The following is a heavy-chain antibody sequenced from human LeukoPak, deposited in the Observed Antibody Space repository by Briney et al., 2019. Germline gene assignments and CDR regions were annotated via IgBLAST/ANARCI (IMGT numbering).Heavy chain of an antibody. CDR1: GYTFTGYY. CDR3: ARSVGATYYYYGMDV. V-gene: IGHV1-2*02. D-gene: IGHD1-26*01. Sequence: ASVKVSCKASGYTFTGYYMHWVRQAPGQGLEWVGWINPNSGGTNYAQKFQGRVTMTRDTSISTAYMELSRLRSDDTTVYYCARSVGATYYYYGMDVWGQGTTVTVSS. CDR2: INPNSGGT. J-gene: IGHJ6*02.